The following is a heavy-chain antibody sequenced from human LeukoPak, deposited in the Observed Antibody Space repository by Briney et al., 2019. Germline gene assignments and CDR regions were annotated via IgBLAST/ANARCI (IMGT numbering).Heavy chain of an antibody. Sequence: GGSLRLSCAASGFTFSSYMMNWVRQAPGKGLEWVSSINSGSTYTYYTESVKGRFTVSRDNAKNSLFLQMNSLRAEDTAIYYCARDKIVGPTTLDHWGQGTLVTVSS. V-gene: IGHV3-21*01. J-gene: IGHJ4*02. CDR1: GFTFSSYM. D-gene: IGHD1-26*01. CDR3: ARDKIVGPTTLDH. CDR2: INSGSTYT.